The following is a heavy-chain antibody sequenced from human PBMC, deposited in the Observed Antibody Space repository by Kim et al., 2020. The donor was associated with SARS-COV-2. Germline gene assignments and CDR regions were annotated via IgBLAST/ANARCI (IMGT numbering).Heavy chain of an antibody. CDR1: GGSFSGYY. Sequence: SETLSLTCAVYGGSFSGYYWSWIRQPPGKGLEWIGEINHSGSTNYNPSLKSRVTISVDTSKNQFSLKLSSVTAADTAVYYCARGSTRPVRGVIKSPRYYGMDVWGQGTTVTVSS. J-gene: IGHJ6*02. V-gene: IGHV4-34*01. CDR2: INHSGST. CDR3: ARGSTRPVRGVIKSPRYYGMDV. D-gene: IGHD3-10*01.